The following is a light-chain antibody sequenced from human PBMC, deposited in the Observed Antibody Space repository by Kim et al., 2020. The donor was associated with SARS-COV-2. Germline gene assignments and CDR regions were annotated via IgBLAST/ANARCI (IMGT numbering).Light chain of an antibody. CDR2: GAS. Sequence: SVPPGERATLSCRASQSVSTNVAWFQQKSGQAPRLVIYGASTRATGIPARFTGSGSGTEFTLTISSLQSEDFAVYHCQQYNNWPTFGQGTKVDIK. V-gene: IGKV3-15*01. J-gene: IGKJ1*01. CDR1: QSVSTN. CDR3: QQYNNWPT.